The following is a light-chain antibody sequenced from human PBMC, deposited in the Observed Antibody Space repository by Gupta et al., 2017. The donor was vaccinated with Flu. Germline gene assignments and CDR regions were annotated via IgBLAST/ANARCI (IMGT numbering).Light chain of an antibody. V-gene: IGLV2-14*01. J-gene: IGLJ1*01. CDR3: SSYINTGSYV. CDR2: DVT. Sequence: QSALTQPASVSGSPGQSITITCTGDSSDIGYSNYVSWYQQRPPKAPKLILYDVTNRPSGVSTRFSGSKSGSTASLTISGLQADDEGDYYCSSYINTGSYVFGSGTAVTVL. CDR1: SSDIGYSNY.